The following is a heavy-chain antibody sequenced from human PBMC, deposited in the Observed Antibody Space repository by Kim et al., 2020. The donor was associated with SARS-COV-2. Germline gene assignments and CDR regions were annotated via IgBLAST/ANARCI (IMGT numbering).Heavy chain of an antibody. Sequence: SETLSLTCTVSGGSISSYYWSWIRQHPGKGLEWIGYIYYSGSTNYNPSLKSRVTISVDTSKNQFSLKLSSVTAADTAVYYCARAYIDFWSGYYYFDYWGQGTLVTVSS. J-gene: IGHJ4*02. D-gene: IGHD3-3*01. V-gene: IGHV4-59*01. CDR3: ARAYIDFWSGYYYFDY. CDR2: IYYSGST. CDR1: GGSISSYY.